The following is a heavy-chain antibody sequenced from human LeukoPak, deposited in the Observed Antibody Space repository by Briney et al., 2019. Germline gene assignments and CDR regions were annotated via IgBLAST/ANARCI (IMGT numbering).Heavy chain of an antibody. CDR3: ARDWIRYSSSWYRLDY. Sequence: GGSLRLSCAASGFTFSSYAMHWVRQAPGKGLEWVAVISYDGSNKYYADSVKGRFTISRDNSKNTLYLQMNSLRAVDTAVYYCARDWIRYSSSWYRLDYWGQGTLVTVSS. CDR2: ISYDGSNK. J-gene: IGHJ4*02. D-gene: IGHD6-13*01. CDR1: GFTFSSYA. V-gene: IGHV3-30-3*01.